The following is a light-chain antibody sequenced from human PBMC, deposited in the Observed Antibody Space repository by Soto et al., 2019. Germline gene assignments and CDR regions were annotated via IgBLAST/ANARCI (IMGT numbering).Light chain of an antibody. Sequence: EIVLTQSPGTLSLSPGERATLSCRASQSVSSTDLAWFQQKPGQAPRLLMYGASNRATGIPDRFSGSGSGTDFTLTISRLEPEDFAVYYCQQYDTSPWTFGQGTKVEV. CDR2: GAS. CDR1: QSVSSTD. J-gene: IGKJ1*01. CDR3: QQYDTSPWT. V-gene: IGKV3-20*01.